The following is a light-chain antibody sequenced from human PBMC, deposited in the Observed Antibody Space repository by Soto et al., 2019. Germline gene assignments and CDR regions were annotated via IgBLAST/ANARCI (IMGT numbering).Light chain of an antibody. CDR1: SSDVGAYNY. CDR2: DVS. V-gene: IGLV2-14*01. CDR3: SSYTSATTYV. J-gene: IGLJ1*01. Sequence: QSVLTQPASVSGSPVQSITISCTGTSSDVGAYNYDSWYQQYPGEAPKVIIYDVSHRPAGVSNRFSGSKSGNTASLTIFGLQTQDEADYYCSSYTSATTYVFGTGTKV.